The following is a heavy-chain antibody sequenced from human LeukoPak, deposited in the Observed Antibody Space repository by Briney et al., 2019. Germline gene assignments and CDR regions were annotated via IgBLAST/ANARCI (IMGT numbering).Heavy chain of an antibody. J-gene: IGHJ4*02. CDR3: AKRGVVIRVILVGFHKEAYYFDS. Sequence: SGGSLRLSCAASGFTFSTYGMSWVRQAPGKGLEWVAGISDSGGRTNYADSVKGRVTISRDNPKNTLYLQMNSLRAEDTAVYFCAKRGVVIRVILVGFHKEAYYFDSWGQGALVTVSS. V-gene: IGHV3-23*01. CDR1: GFTFSTYG. CDR2: ISDSGGRT. D-gene: IGHD3-22*01.